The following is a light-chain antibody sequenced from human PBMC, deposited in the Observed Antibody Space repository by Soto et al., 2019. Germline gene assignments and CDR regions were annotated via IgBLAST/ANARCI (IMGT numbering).Light chain of an antibody. CDR3: QQYGSSHPT. Sequence: ETVMTQSPATLTVSPGERATLSCRSSQSVSSSYLAWYQQKPGQAPGLLLYGASNRASGIPDRFAGSGSGTDFTLTISRLEPEDFAVYYCQQYGSSHPTFGGGTKVDIK. CDR1: QSVSSSY. CDR2: GAS. J-gene: IGKJ4*01. V-gene: IGKV3-20*01.